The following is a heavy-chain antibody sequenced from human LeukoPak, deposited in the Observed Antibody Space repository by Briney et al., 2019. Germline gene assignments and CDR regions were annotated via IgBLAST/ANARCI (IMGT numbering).Heavy chain of an antibody. CDR3: ARVARSSGSYGAAFDI. V-gene: IGHV1-2*06. CDR1: GYTFTGYY. CDR2: INPNSGGT. D-gene: IGHD1-26*01. Sequence: GASVKVSCKASGYTFTGYYMHLVRQAPGQGLEWMGRINPNSGGTNYAQKFQGRVTMTRDTSISTAYMELSRLRSDDTAVYYCARVARSSGSYGAAFDIWGQGTMVTVSS. J-gene: IGHJ3*02.